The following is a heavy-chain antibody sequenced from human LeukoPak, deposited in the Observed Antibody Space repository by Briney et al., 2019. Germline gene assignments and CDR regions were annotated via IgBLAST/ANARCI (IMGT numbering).Heavy chain of an antibody. Sequence: SETLSLTCTVSGGSISSSSYYWGWIRQPPGKGLEWIVSIYYSGSTYYNPPLKSRVTISVYTAKNQFSLKLSSVTAADTAVYYCASSTASTGYCSSTSCYLEWGYWGQGTLVTVSS. J-gene: IGHJ4*02. V-gene: IGHV4-39*01. D-gene: IGHD2-2*01. CDR1: GGSISSSSYY. CDR2: IYYSGST. CDR3: ASSTASTGYCSSTSCYLEWGY.